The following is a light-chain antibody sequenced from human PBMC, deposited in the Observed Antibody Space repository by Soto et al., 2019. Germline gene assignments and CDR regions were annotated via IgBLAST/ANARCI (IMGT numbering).Light chain of an antibody. CDR3: QQYGSSSFA. CDR2: GAS. Sequence: EIVLTQSPGTLSLSPGERATLSCRARQSISGTYLAWYQKKPRQAPRLLLYGASNRATGIPDRFSGSGYGTDITLTISRLEPEDCAVYCCQQYGSSSFAFGPGTKVEIK. CDR1: QSISGTY. V-gene: IGKV3-20*01. J-gene: IGKJ3*01.